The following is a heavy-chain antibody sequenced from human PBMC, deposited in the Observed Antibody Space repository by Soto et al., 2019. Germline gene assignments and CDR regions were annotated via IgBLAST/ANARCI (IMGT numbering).Heavy chain of an antibody. J-gene: IGHJ4*02. D-gene: IGHD6-19*01. CDR1: GVTFSTYR. Sequence: GGSRRVSWAGSGVTFSTYRIALVRQAPGKELELVSCVSDNGSNIYYADSVKGRFNISRDNAMNKLYLQMNTLRAEDTAVYYCAKDIVAGSRWYTFDSWRQGTPVTVSS. V-gene: IGHV3-48*04. CDR2: VSDNGSNI. CDR3: AKDIVAGSRWYTFDS.